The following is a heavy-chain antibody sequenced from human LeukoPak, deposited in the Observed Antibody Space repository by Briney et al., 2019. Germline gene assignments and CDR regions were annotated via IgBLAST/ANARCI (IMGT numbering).Heavy chain of an antibody. V-gene: IGHV4-31*03. Sequence: PSETLSLTCTVSGGSISSGGYYWSWIRQHPGKGLEWIGYIYYSGSTYYNPSLKSRVTISVDTSKNQFSLKLSSVTAADTAVYYCASKFEYHGHAIDYWGQGTLVTVSS. CDR3: ASKFEYHGHAIDY. J-gene: IGHJ4*02. CDR2: IYYSGST. D-gene: IGHD6-6*01. CDR1: GGSISSGGYY.